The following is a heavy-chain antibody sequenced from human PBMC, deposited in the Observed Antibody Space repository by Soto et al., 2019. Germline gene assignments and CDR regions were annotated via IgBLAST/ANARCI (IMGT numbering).Heavy chain of an antibody. CDR3: ARGAGSSSRYNWFDP. V-gene: IGHV4-59*01. CDR1: GGSISSYY. Sequence: SETLSVTCTVSGGSISSYYWSWIRQPPGKGLEWIGYIYYSGSTNYNPSLKSRVTISVDTSKNQFSLKLSSVTAADTAVYYCARGAGSSSRYNWFDPWGQGTLVTVSS. CDR2: IYYSGST. J-gene: IGHJ5*02. D-gene: IGHD6-13*01.